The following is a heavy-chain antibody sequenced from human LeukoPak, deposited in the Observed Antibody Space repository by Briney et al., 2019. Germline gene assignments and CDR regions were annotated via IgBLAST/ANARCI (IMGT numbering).Heavy chain of an antibody. CDR1: GGSISSYY. CDR3: ARHRSSSSTWNWFDP. CDR2: IYTSGST. J-gene: IGHJ5*02. V-gene: IGHV4-4*09. Sequence: PSETLFLTCTVSGGSISSYYWSWIRQPPGKGLEWIGYIYTSGSTNYNPSLKSRVTISVDTSKNQFSLKLSSVTAADTAVYYCARHRSSSSTWNWFDPWGQGTLVTVSS. D-gene: IGHD6-6*01.